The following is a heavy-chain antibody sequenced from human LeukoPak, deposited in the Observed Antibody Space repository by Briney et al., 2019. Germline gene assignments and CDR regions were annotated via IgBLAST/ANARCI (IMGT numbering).Heavy chain of an antibody. CDR3: ARAPSYYYDSSGYYYN. Sequence: GGSLRLSCAASGFTFSSYSMNWVRQAPGKGLEWVSSISSSSSYIYYADSLKGRFTISRDKAKNSLYLQMNSLRAEDTAVYYCARAPSYYYDSSGYYYNWGQGTLVTVSS. J-gene: IGHJ4*02. D-gene: IGHD3-22*01. CDR2: ISSSSSYI. CDR1: GFTFSSYS. V-gene: IGHV3-21*01.